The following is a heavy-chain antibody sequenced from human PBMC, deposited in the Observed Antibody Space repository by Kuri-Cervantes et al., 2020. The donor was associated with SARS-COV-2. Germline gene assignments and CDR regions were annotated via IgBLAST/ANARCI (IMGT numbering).Heavy chain of an antibody. V-gene: IGHV1-69*13. D-gene: IGHD2-21*01. Sequence: SVKVSCKASGGTLSSYAISWVRQAPGQGLEWMGGIIPIFGTANYAQKFQGRVTITADESTSTAYMELSSLTSEDTAIYYCYCAPKEGFDSWGQGTPVTVSS. CDR1: GGTLSSYA. CDR3: YCAPKEGFDS. J-gene: IGHJ4*02. CDR2: IIPIFGTA.